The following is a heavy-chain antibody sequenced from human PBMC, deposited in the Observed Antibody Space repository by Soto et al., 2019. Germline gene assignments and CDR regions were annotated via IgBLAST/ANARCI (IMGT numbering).Heavy chain of an antibody. CDR3: IKDEAPGGADY. CDR1: GFKAHQYA. V-gene: IGHV3-9*02. CDR2: IYRDGGGT. Sequence: EVQLVESGGGLVQPGRSLRLSCTVSGFKAHQYAMHWVRQAPGKGLEWVSGIYRDGGGTGYADSVKGRFTVSRDNVKNSLSLQMNSLRSDDTALYYGIKDEAPGGADYWGQGILVTVSS. D-gene: IGHD3-10*01. J-gene: IGHJ4*02.